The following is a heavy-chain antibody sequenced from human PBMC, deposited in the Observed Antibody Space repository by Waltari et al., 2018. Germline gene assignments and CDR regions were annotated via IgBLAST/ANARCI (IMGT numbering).Heavy chain of an antibody. Sequence: EVLLVESGGGLVKPGGSLRLSCAASGFVFSDYSMNWVRQAPGKGLEWVSSISRNSDYIHSTDSVKGRFTISRDNAKNLVYLQMNGLRAEDTAVYYCARADSVYQYYYYYYGMDVWGQGTTVTVSS. CDR1: GFVFSDYS. CDR3: ARADSVYQYYYYYYGMDV. CDR2: ISRNSDYI. J-gene: IGHJ6*02. D-gene: IGHD2-2*01. V-gene: IGHV3-21*06.